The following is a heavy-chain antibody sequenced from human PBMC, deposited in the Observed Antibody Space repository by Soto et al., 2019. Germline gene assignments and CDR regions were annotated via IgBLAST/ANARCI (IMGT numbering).Heavy chain of an antibody. CDR2: VIPIFGTP. J-gene: IGHJ6*02. CDR3: ARSQGGSSSLDIYYYYYYGMDV. D-gene: IGHD2-15*01. Sequence: HVKLVQSGAEVKKPGSSVKVSCKAPGGTFSTYAISWVRQAPGQGLEWMRGVIPIFGTPKYAQKFQGRVTITADESTSTGYMELRSLRSEDTAVYYCARSQGGSSSLDIYYYYYYGMDVWGQGTTVIVSS. V-gene: IGHV1-69*01. CDR1: GGTFSTYA.